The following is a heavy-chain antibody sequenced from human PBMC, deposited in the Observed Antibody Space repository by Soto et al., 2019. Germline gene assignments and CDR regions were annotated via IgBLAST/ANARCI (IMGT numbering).Heavy chain of an antibody. D-gene: IGHD5-18*01. CDR1: GSTFSTSS. Sequence: PGGSLRLSCPASGSTFSTSSMAWVRQPPGKGLEWVSAISPSASDTLYADSVKGRFAISRDNSQNTLFLQMTSLRADDTAVYYCAKGGYTFAYEWGQGALVTVSS. J-gene: IGHJ4*02. CDR2: ISPSASDT. CDR3: AKGGYTFAYE. V-gene: IGHV3-23*01.